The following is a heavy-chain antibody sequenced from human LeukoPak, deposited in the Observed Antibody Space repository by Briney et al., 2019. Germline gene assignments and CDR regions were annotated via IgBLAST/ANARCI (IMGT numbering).Heavy chain of an antibody. D-gene: IGHD4-17*01. J-gene: IGHJ4*02. V-gene: IGHV5-51*01. CDR2: IYPDDSDT. CDR3: VRGRGFGDYYFDY. Sequence: GESLKISCKGSGYSFTSYWIGWVRQMPGKGLEWMGIIYPDDSDTRYGPSFQGQVTISADISITTAYLRWGSLKASDTAMYYCVRGRGFGDYYFDYWGQGSLVTVSS. CDR1: GYSFTSYW.